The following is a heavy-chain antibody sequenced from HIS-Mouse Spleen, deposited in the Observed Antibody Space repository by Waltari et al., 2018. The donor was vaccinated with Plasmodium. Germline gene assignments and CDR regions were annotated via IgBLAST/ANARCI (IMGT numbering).Heavy chain of an antibody. J-gene: IGHJ2*01. CDR3: ASSWYWYFDL. Sequence: EVQLVAYGGGLVKPGGSVRLSCAASGFPFSRYWMSWARQAPGKGLELVANIKQDGSEKYYVDSVKGRFTISRDNAKNSLYLQMNSLRAEDTAVYYCASSWYWYFDLWGRGTLVTVSS. CDR1: GFPFSRYW. V-gene: IGHV3-7*01. CDR2: IKQDGSEK. D-gene: IGHD6-13*01.